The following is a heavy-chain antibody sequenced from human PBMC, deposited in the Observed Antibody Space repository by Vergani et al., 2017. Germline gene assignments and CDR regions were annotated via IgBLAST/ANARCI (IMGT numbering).Heavy chain of an antibody. J-gene: IGHJ6*02. CDR2: ISARYPST. Sequence: EVQLLQSGGGVIQPGGSVRLSCAASGFTFSACPMTWVRQAPGKGLEWVSAISARYPSTYYADSVKGRFTISRDNSKNMLYLQMNSLRAEDTAVYYCARNRGYCRGHSCFGNLVGSAFYGMDVWGQGTTVTVS. CDR3: ARNRGYCRGHSCFGNLVGSAFYGMDV. D-gene: IGHD2-15*01. CDR1: GFTFSACP. V-gene: IGHV3-23*01.